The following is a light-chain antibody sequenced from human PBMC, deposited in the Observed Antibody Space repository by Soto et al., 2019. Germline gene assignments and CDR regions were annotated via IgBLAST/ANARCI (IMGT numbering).Light chain of an antibody. CDR3: SSYRSGGTFV. V-gene: IGLV2-14*01. CDR1: SSDVGGYNY. CDR2: VVS. J-gene: IGLJ1*01. Sequence: QSALTLPASVSGSPGQSIAISCTGTSSDVGGYNYVSWHQQHPGKAPKVLISVVSNRPSGVSNRFSGSKSGNTASLTISGLQAEDEADYYCSSYRSGGTFVFGSGTKLTVL.